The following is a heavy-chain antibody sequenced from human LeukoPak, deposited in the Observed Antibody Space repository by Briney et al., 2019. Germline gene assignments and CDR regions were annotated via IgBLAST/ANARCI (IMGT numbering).Heavy chain of an antibody. V-gene: IGHV4-38-2*02. Sequence: SETLSLTCTVSGYSISSGYYWGWIRQPPGKGLEWIGSIYHSGSTYYNPSLKSRITISVDTSKNQFSLKLSAVTAADTAVYYCARQGFVVVPAATYYYYYMDVWGKGTTVTVSS. J-gene: IGHJ6*03. CDR2: IYHSGST. D-gene: IGHD2-2*01. CDR3: ARQGFVVVPAATYYYYYMDV. CDR1: GYSISSGYY.